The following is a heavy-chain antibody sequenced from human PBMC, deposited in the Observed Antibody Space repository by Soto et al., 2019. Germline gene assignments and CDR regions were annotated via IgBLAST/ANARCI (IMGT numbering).Heavy chain of an antibody. J-gene: IGHJ6*02. CDR1: GGTFSSYT. CDR3: ARTDSSGWFPSKIYYYYGMDV. D-gene: IGHD6-19*01. V-gene: IGHV1-69*02. Sequence: SVKVSCKASGGTFSSYTISWVRQAPGQGLEWMGRIIPILGIANYAQKFQGRVTITADKSTSTAYMELSSLRSEDTAVYYCARTDSSGWFPSKIYYYYGMDVWG. CDR2: IIPILGIA.